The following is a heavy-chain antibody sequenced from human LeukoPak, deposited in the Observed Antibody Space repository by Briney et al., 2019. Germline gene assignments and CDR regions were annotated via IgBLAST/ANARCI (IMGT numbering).Heavy chain of an antibody. CDR1: GGSISSGGYS. CDR2: IYHSGST. Sequence: SETLSLTCAVSGGSISSGGYSWSWIRQPPGKGLEWIGYIYHSGSTYYNPSLKSRVTISVDRSKNQFSLKLSSVTAADTAVYYCAKASVGYSSSWYTPYFDYWGQGTLVTVSS. V-gene: IGHV4-30-2*01. CDR3: AKASVGYSSSWYTPYFDY. D-gene: IGHD6-13*01. J-gene: IGHJ4*02.